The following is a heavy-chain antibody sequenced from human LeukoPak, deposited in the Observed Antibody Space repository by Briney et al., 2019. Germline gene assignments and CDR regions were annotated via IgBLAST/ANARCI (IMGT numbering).Heavy chain of an antibody. CDR1: GGSFSGYY. J-gene: IGHJ5*02. D-gene: IGHD2-2*01. CDR3: ARVAADIVVVPAEAAEHNNWFDP. CDR2: INHSGST. V-gene: IGHV4-34*01. Sequence: SETLSLTCAVYGGSFSGYYWGWIRQPPGKGLEWIGEINHSGSTNYNPSLKSRVTISVDTSKNQFSLKLSSVTAADTAVYYCARVAADIVVVPAEAAEHNNWFDPWGQGTLVTVSS.